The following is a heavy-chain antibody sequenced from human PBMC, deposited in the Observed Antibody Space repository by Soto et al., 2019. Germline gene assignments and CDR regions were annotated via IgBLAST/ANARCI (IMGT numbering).Heavy chain of an antibody. V-gene: IGHV3-23*01. Sequence: GGSLRLSCATSGFTFSNYPMNWFRQAPGKGLEWVSGISAGGDSTYYADSVKGRFTISRDNSKNSVSLQMNSLRVDDTAVYYCAREGSGYNFWGQGTQVTVSS. D-gene: IGHD5-12*01. CDR2: ISAGGDST. J-gene: IGHJ4*02. CDR3: AREGSGYNF. CDR1: GFTFSNYP.